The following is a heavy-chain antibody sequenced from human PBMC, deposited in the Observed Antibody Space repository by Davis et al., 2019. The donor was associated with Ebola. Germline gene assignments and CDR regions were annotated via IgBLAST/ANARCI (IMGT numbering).Heavy chain of an antibody. Sequence: MPSETLSLTCAVYGGSFSGYYWSWIRQSPGKGLEWIGEIIDSGSTNYNPSLKSRVSISLDRSKNQFSLKVTSLTAADTAVYYCAKSVSWYSGYDEEYYFDYWGQGTLVTVSS. CDR2: IIDSGST. CDR1: GGSFSGYY. D-gene: IGHD5-12*01. CDR3: AKSVSWYSGYDEEYYFDY. V-gene: IGHV4-34*12. J-gene: IGHJ4*02.